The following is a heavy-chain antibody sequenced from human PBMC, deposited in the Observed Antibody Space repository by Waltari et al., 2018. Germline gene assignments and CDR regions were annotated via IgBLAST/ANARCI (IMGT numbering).Heavy chain of an antibody. V-gene: IGHV1-69*14. CDR3: AEMLGSGGY. J-gene: IGHJ4*02. CDR1: GVTFSSYD. Sequence: QVQLVQSGAEVKKPGSSMKVSCKASGVTFSSYDISCVRQAPVQGLEWMGWIIPIFGTANYAQKFQGRVTITADKSTSTAYMELSSLRSEDTAVYYCAEMLGSGGYWGQGTLVTVSS. CDR2: IIPIFGTA. D-gene: IGHD3-10*01.